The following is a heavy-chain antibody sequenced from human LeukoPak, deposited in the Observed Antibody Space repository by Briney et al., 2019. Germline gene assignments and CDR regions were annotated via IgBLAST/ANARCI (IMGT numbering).Heavy chain of an antibody. Sequence: PGGSLRLSCAASGFTFSRYWMTWVRQAPGKGLEYVANINQAGSEKYYVDSVKGRFTISRDNAKNSLYLQMNSLRAEDTAVYYCARAPSTYYYGSGRLYFDYWGQGTLVTVSS. CDR3: ARAPSTYYYGSGRLYFDY. V-gene: IGHV3-7*01. CDR1: GFTFSRYW. D-gene: IGHD3-10*01. CDR2: INQAGSEK. J-gene: IGHJ4*02.